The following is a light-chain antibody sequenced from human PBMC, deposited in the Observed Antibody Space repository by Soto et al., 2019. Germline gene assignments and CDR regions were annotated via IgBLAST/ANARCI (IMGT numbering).Light chain of an antibody. CDR2: DAS. J-gene: IGKJ5*01. CDR3: QQRSNWPPIT. Sequence: EIVVTQSPATLSVSPGERATLSCRASQSVGSSLAWYQQKPGQAPRLLLYDASNRATGIPARFSGSGSGTDFTLTISSLEPEDFAVYYCQQRSNWPPITFGQGTRLEI. V-gene: IGKV3-11*01. CDR1: QSVGSS.